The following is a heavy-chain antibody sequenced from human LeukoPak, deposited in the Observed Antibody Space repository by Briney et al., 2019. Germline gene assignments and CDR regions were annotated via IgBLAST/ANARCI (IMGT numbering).Heavy chain of an antibody. CDR3: ARGGGLDV. CDR2: INHNGNVN. D-gene: IGHD3-16*01. CDR1: GFTFSSYW. J-gene: IGHJ6*02. V-gene: IGHV3-7*03. Sequence: GGSLRLSSAASGFTFSSYWMNWARQAPGKGLEWVASINHNGNVNYYVDSVKGRFTISRDNAKNSLYLQMSNLRAENTAVYFCARGGGLDVWGQGATVTVSS.